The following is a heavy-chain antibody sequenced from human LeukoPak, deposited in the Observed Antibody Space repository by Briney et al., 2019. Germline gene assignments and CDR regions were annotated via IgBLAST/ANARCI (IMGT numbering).Heavy chain of an antibody. V-gene: IGHV3-21*06. CDR1: GFTFSSYS. CDR3: ARAEGVAVAGTGVGEAFDI. J-gene: IGHJ3*02. CDR2: ISSSSSYI. D-gene: IGHD6-13*01. Sequence: PGGSLRLSCAASGFTFSSYSMNWVRQAPGKGLEWVSSISSSSSYIYYADSVKGRFTISRDNAKNSLYLQMNSLRAEDTAVYYCARAEGVAVAGTGVGEAFDIWGQGTMVTVSS.